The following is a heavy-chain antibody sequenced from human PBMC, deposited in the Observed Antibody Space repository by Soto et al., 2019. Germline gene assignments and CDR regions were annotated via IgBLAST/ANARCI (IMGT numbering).Heavy chain of an antibody. CDR3: ARVGYYYGSGSYDAFDI. CDR1: GYTFTSYG. D-gene: IGHD3-10*01. V-gene: IGHV1-18*01. CDR2: ISAYNGNT. J-gene: IGHJ3*02. Sequence: ASVKVSCKASGYTFTSYGISWVRQAPEQGLEWMGWISAYNGNTNYAQKLQGRVTMTTDTSTSTAYMELRSLRSDDTAVYYCARVGYYYGSGSYDAFDIWGQGTMVTVSS.